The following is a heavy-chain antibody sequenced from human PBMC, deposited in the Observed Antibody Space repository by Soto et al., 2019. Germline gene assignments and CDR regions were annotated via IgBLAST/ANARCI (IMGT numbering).Heavy chain of an antibody. D-gene: IGHD6-13*01. J-gene: IGHJ5*02. Sequence: TLSLTCAVSGGSISSGSYSWSWIRQPPGKVLEWIVYSYHSGSTYYNPSLKSRVTISVDRSKNQFSLKLSSVTAADTAVYYCAVLGRSSWQNWFDPWGQGTLVTVSS. CDR1: GGSISSGSYS. V-gene: IGHV4-30-2*01. CDR3: AVLGRSSWQNWFDP. CDR2: SYHSGST.